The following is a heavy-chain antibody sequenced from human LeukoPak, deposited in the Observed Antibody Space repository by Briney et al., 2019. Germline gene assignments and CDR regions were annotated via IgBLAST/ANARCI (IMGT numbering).Heavy chain of an antibody. D-gene: IGHD5-18*01. Sequence: GGSLRLSCAASGFTFSSYGMHWVRQALGKGLEWVAVISYDGSNKYYADSMKGRFTISRDNSKNTLYLQMDSLRAEDTAVYYCAKLTRGYSYGSHDYWGQGTLVTVSS. V-gene: IGHV3-30*18. CDR2: ISYDGSNK. CDR3: AKLTRGYSYGSHDY. CDR1: GFTFSSYG. J-gene: IGHJ4*02.